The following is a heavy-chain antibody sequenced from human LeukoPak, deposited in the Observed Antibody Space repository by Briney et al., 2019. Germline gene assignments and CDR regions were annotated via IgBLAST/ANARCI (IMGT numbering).Heavy chain of an antibody. Sequence: SETLSLTCTVSGGSLSSSSYYWGWIRQPPGRGLEWIGSIYYSGSTYYNPSLKSRVTISVDTSKNQFSLKLSSVTAADTAVYYCATTIFGVVKIFDYWGQGTLVTVSS. V-gene: IGHV4-39*01. CDR3: ATTIFGVVKIFDY. CDR1: GGSLSSSSYY. CDR2: IYYSGST. D-gene: IGHD3-3*01. J-gene: IGHJ4*02.